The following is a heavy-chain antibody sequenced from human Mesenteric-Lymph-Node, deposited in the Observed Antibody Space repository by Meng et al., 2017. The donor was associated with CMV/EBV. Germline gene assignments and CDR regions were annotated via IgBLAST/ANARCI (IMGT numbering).Heavy chain of an antibody. V-gene: IGHV2-5*02. Sequence: SGFSFRTSGVAVAWIRQPPGKALEWLALIYWDDDKRYSPSLKNRLTITEDTSKNQVVLTMTNMDPVDTATYYCARRLRSSNWYYFDYWGQGTLVTVSS. D-gene: IGHD6-13*01. J-gene: IGHJ4*02. CDR2: IYWDDDK. CDR3: ARRLRSSNWYYFDY. CDR1: GFSFRTSGVA.